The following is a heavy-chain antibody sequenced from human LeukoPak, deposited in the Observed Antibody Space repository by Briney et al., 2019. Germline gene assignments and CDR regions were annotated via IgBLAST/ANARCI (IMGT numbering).Heavy chain of an antibody. Sequence: GGSLRLSCAASGFNIGPYAMYWVRQGPGRGLEWVSVIKADGGGTFYSDSVRGRFTTSRDNSKNSLYLQMSSLTSDDTALYYCATWAFYHNLDVWGQGTTVAVSS. V-gene: IGHV3-43*02. J-gene: IGHJ6*02. D-gene: IGHD2/OR15-2a*01. CDR2: IKADGGGT. CDR3: ATWAFYHNLDV. CDR1: GFNIGPYA.